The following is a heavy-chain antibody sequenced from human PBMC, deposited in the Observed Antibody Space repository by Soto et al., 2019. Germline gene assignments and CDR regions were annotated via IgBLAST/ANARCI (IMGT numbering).Heavy chain of an antibody. CDR1: GGSFSGYY. J-gene: IGHJ4*02. CDR2: INHSGST. V-gene: IGHV4-34*01. D-gene: IGHD3-3*01. CDR3: ARFSFWSGYLGVDY. Sequence: QVQLQQWGAGLLKPSETLSLTCAVYGGSFSGYYWSWIRQPPGKGLEWIGEINHSGSTNYNPSLKSRVTISVDTSKNQFSLKLSSVTAADTAVYYCARFSFWSGYLGVDYWGQGTLVTVSS.